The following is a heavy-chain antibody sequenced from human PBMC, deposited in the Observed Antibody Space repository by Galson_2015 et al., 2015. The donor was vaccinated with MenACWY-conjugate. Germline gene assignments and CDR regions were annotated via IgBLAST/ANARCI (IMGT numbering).Heavy chain of an antibody. D-gene: IGHD1-26*01. V-gene: IGHV3-74*03. CDR3: ARDGGGGTPFDC. Sequence: WISCITVDATNTEFADSVKGRFALSRDSARNTVYLQMNSLTAEDTAVYYCARDGGGGTPFDCWGQGTLVTVSS. J-gene: IGHJ4*02. CDR2: ITVDATNT.